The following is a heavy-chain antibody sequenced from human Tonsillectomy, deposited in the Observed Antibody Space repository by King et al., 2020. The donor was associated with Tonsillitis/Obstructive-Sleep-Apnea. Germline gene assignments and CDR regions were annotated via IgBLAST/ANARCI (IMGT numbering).Heavy chain of an antibody. CDR2: IWYDGSNK. CDR3: ARGAPFVGVVTLDY. D-gene: IGHD3-3*01. CDR1: GFTFSSYG. J-gene: IGHJ4*02. Sequence: QVQLVESGGGVVQPGRSLRLSCAASGFTFSSYGMHWVRQAPGKGLEWVAVIWYDGSNKYYADSVKGRFTISRDNSKNTLYLQMNSLRAEDTAVYYCARGAPFVGVVTLDYWGQGTLVTVSS. V-gene: IGHV3-33*01.